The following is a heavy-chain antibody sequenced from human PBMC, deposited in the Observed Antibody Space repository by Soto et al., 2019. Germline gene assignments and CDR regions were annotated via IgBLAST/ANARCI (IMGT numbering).Heavy chain of an antibody. V-gene: IGHV5-51*01. CDR3: ARLHHLPCGANYYYYGMEV. CDR1: GYSFTSYW. D-gene: IGHD1-26*01. J-gene: IGHJ6*02. Sequence: GESLKISCKGSGYSFTSYWIGWVRQMPGKGLEWMGIIYPGDSDTRYSPSFQGQVTISADKSISTAYLQWSSLKASDTAMYYCARLHHLPCGANYYYYGMEVWCQGTTVPVSS. CDR2: IYPGDSDT.